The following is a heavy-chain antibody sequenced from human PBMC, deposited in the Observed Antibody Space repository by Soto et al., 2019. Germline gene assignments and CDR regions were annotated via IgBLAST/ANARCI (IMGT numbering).Heavy chain of an antibody. Sequence: PSQTLSLTCDISGDSVSSNSAAWNWIRQTPSRGLKWLGRTYYRSKWYSNYAISLKSRVTVNPDTFKNQFSLQFNSVTPVDTAVYYCARGSWDDVSGHYYMDVWGKGTTVTVSS. D-gene: IGHD1-1*01. CDR1: GDSVSSNSAA. CDR3: ARGSWDDVSGHYYMDV. V-gene: IGHV6-1*01. J-gene: IGHJ6*03. CDR2: TYYRSKWYS.